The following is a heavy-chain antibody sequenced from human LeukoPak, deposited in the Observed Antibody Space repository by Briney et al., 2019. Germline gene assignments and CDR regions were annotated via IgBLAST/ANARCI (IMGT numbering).Heavy chain of an antibody. CDR1: GSSITNTYY. Sequence: SETLSLTCTVSGSSITNTYYWGWIRQPPGKGLEWIGTVYRNTATYYNPSLESRVSISVDTSKNQFSLKLNSVTAADTAVYYCARARITGTTPFDYWGQGTLVTVSS. J-gene: IGHJ4*02. D-gene: IGHD1-7*01. CDR3: ARARITGTTPFDY. CDR2: VYRNTAT. V-gene: IGHV4-38-2*02.